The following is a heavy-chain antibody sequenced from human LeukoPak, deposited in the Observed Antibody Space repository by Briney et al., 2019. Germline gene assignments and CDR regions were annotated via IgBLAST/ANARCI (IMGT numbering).Heavy chain of an antibody. J-gene: IGHJ4*01. V-gene: IGHV3-23*01. CDR3: AKDRPTQWLSGHFDY. CDR2: ISGRGVGT. CDR1: GFTFSNYA. D-gene: IGHD3-22*01. Sequence: GGTLRLSFAASGFTFSNYAMSWGAQAPGKGLGWVSAISGRGVGTYEADSVKGRFTIYRDNSKNTLYLQMNSLRAEDTAVYYCAKDRPTQWLSGHFDYWGQEPWSPSPQ.